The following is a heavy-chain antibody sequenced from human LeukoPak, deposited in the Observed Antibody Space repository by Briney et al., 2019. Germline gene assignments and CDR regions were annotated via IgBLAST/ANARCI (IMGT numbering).Heavy chain of an antibody. D-gene: IGHD4-4*01. CDR2: IDWDDDK. J-gene: IGHJ4*02. Sequence: GPALVKPTQTLTLTCTFSGFSLSTSGMCVSWIRQPPGKALEWLARIDWDDDKYYSTSLKTRLTISKDTSKNQVVLTMTNMDPVDTATYYCARIQYSNYVADYWGQGTLVTVSS. V-gene: IGHV2-70*11. CDR1: GFSLSTSGMC. CDR3: ARIQYSNYVADY.